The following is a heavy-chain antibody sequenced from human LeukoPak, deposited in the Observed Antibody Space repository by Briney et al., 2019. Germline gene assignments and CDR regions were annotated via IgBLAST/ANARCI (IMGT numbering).Heavy chain of an antibody. D-gene: IGHD1-26*01. CDR2: ISSSSYI. CDR3: ARALRGGATAH. J-gene: IGHJ4*02. CDR1: GFTFSSYS. V-gene: IGHV3-21*01. Sequence: GGSLRLSCAASGFTFSSYSMNWVRQAPGKGLEWVSSISSSSYIYYADSVKGRFTISRDNAKNSLYLQMNSLRAEDTAVYYCARALRGGATAHWGQGTLVTVSS.